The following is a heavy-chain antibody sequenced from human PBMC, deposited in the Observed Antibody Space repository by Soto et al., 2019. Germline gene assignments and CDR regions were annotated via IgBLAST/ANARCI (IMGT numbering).Heavy chain of an antibody. CDR2: ISSSSSYI. CDR3: ARDGVGGYCSGGSCYLYGMDV. CDR1: GFTFSSYS. Sequence: PGGSLRLSCAASGFTFSSYSMNWVRHAPGKGLEWVSSISSSSSYIKYADSVKGRFTISRDNAKNSLYLQMNSLRAEDTAVYYCARDGVGGYCSGGSCYLYGMDVWGQGTTVTVSS. D-gene: IGHD2-15*01. V-gene: IGHV3-21*01. J-gene: IGHJ6*02.